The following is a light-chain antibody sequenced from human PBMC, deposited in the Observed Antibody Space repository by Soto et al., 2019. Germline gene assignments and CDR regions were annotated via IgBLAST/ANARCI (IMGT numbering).Light chain of an antibody. CDR1: QSVSNF. V-gene: IGKV3-20*01. J-gene: IGKJ5*01. Sequence: EIVLTQSPATLSLSPGERATLSCRASQSVSNFLAWYQQKPGQAPRLLIYDASNRATGIPVRFSGSGSGTDFTLTISRLEPEDFAVYYCQQYGRSPTFGEGTRLEIK. CDR3: QQYGRSPT. CDR2: DAS.